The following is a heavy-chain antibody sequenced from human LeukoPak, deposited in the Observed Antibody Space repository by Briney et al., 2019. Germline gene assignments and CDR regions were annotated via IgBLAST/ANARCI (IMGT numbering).Heavy chain of an antibody. CDR2: RSYIGTT. J-gene: IGHJ5*02. V-gene: IGHV4-59*01. CDR3: ARVRGSGRYYEQLYNWFDP. D-gene: IGHD3-10*01. CDR1: GGSISNYS. Sequence: SETLSLTCTVSGGSISNYSWSWIRQPPGPGLEWVGYRSYIGTTNYNPSLKHRVPISVDTSNHRFSLKLSSVTAADTAVYDCARVRGSGRYYEQLYNWFDPWGQGALVTVS.